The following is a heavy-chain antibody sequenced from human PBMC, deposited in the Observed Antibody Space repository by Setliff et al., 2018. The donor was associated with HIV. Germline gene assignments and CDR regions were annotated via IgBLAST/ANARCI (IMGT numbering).Heavy chain of an antibody. CDR2: IYYNGNA. J-gene: IGHJ4*02. CDR1: GGSMRSSGYS. D-gene: IGHD2-21*02. V-gene: IGHV4-30-2*01. CDR3: ARARSDWYSIDY. Sequence: SETLSLTCAVSGGSMRSSGYSWTWIRQAPGKGLEWVGYIYYNGNAYYNPSLKSRVTISVDRSKNQFSLTLSSVTAADTAVYYCARARSDWYSIDYWGQGTLVTVSS.